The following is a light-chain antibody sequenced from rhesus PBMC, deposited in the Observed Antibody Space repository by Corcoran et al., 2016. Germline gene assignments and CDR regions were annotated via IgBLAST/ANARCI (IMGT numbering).Light chain of an antibody. CDR1: ENVNNY. CDR3: QHGHGTPWT. V-gene: IGKV1-74*01. CDR2: KAF. J-gene: IGKJ1*01. Sequence: DIQMTQSPSSLSASVGDRVSITCRASENVNNYLNWYQQKPGKAPKLLLYKAFTLQRGVPSRFSRSGSGIDDTCTIGNLKPEDVATKYCQHGHGTPWTFSQGTEVEIK.